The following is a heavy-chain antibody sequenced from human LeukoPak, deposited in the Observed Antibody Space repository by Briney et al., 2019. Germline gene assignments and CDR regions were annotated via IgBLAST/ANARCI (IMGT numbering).Heavy chain of an antibody. CDR3: AKELMMYYFDY. J-gene: IGHJ4*02. Sequence: GGSLRLSCAASGFTFSSYSMNWVRQAPGKGLEWVSSISSSSSYIYYADSVKGRFTISRDNSKNTLYLQMNSLRAEDTAVYYCAKELMMYYFDYWGQGTLVTVSS. CDR2: ISSSSSYI. V-gene: IGHV3-21*04. D-gene: IGHD3-16*01. CDR1: GFTFSSYS.